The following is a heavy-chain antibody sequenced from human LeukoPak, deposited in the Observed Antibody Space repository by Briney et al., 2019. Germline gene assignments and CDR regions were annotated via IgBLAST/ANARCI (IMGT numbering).Heavy chain of an antibody. CDR3: ARDLFHYYDSSGYPHHSIDY. D-gene: IGHD3-22*01. CDR1: GYTFTGYY. CDR2: INPNSGDT. V-gene: IGHV1-2*02. Sequence: ASVKVSCKASGYTFTGYYMHWVRQAPGQGLEWMGWINPNSGDTNYAQKFQGRVTMTRDTSISTAYMELSRLRSDDTAVYYCARDLFHYYDSSGYPHHSIDYWGQGTLVTVSS. J-gene: IGHJ4*02.